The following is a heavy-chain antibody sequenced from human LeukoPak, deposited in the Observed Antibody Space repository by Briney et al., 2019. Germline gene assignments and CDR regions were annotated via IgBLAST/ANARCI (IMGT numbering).Heavy chain of an antibody. J-gene: IGHJ6*02. CDR1: GYTFTSYY. CDR2: INPSGGSA. CDR3: ALLYGSGDGLDV. Sequence: ASVKVSCKASGYTFTSYYMHWVRQAPGQGLEWMGIINPSGGSASYAQKFQGRVTMTRDTSTGTVYMELSSLRSEDTAVYYCALLYGSGDGLDVWGQGTTVTVSS. D-gene: IGHD3-10*01. V-gene: IGHV1-46*01.